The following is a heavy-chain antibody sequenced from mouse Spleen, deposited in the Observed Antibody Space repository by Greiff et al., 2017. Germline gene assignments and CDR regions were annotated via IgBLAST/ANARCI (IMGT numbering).Heavy chain of an antibody. V-gene: IGHV1-54*01. CDR3: AKTARATSYFDY. CDR2: INPGSGGT. J-gene: IGHJ2*01. CDR1: GYAFTNYL. Sequence: QVQLKQSGAELVRPGTSVKVSCKASGYAFTNYLIEWVKQRPGQGLEWIGVINPGSGGTNYNEKFKGKATLTADKSSSTAYMQLSSLTSEDSAVYFCAKTARATSYFDYWGQGTTLTVSS. D-gene: IGHD3-2*01.